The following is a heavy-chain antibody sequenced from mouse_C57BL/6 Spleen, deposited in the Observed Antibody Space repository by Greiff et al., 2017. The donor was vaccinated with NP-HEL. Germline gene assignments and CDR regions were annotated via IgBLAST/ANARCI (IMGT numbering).Heavy chain of an antibody. Sequence: EVQLVESGGGLVQPKGSLKLSCAASGFTFNTYAMHWVRQAPGKGLEWVARIRSKSSNYATYYADSVKDRFTISRDDSQSMLYLQMNNLKTEDTAMYYCVREGDGSSPYWYFDVWGTGTTVTVSS. D-gene: IGHD1-1*01. J-gene: IGHJ1*03. CDR3: VREGDGSSPYWYFDV. V-gene: IGHV10-3*01. CDR2: IRSKSSNYAT. CDR1: GFTFNTYA.